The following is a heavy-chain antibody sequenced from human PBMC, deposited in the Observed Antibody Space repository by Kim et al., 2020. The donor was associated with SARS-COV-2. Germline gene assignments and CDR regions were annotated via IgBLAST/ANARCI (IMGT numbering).Heavy chain of an antibody. J-gene: IGHJ4*02. CDR2: ISSSSSYT. D-gene: IGHD6-13*01. Sequence: GGSLRLSCAASGFTFSDYYMSWIRQAPGKGLEWVSYISSSSSYTNYADSVKGRFTISRDNAKNSLYLQMNSLRAEDTAVYYCARGGETWQQLSFVWGQGTLVTVSS. V-gene: IGHV3-11*06. CDR1: GFTFSDYY. CDR3: ARGGETWQQLSFV.